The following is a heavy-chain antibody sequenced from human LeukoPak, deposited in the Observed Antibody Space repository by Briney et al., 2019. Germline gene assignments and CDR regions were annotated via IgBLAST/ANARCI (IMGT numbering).Heavy chain of an antibody. CDR1: GFTFSSYA. CDR2: ISGSGGST. D-gene: IGHD2-2*01. CDR3: AKDLPYCSSTGCSFYWYFDL. J-gene: IGHJ2*01. Sequence: GGSLRLSCAASGFTFSSYAMSWVRQAPGKGLEWVSAISGSGGSTYYADSVKGRFTISRDNSKNTLYLQMNSLRAEDTAVYYCAKDLPYCSSTGCSFYWYFDLWGRGTLVTVSS. V-gene: IGHV3-23*01.